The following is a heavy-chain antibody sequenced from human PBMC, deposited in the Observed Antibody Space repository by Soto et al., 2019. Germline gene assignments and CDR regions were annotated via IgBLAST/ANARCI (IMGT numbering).Heavy chain of an antibody. J-gene: IGHJ5*02. CDR1: GATFGNTA. CDR3: ARDGDPGYAFWSGPLGGGRFDP. D-gene: IGHD3-3*01. Sequence: QVQLVQSGAEVKKPGSSVNVSCKTSGATFGNTAVTWVRQAPGQGLEWMGGIVPMFGTANYAQKFQGRVTMTADESTNTAYMELSSVRSDDTAVYYCARDGDPGYAFWSGPLGGGRFDPGGQGTLVTVSS. CDR2: IVPMFGTA. V-gene: IGHV1-69*12.